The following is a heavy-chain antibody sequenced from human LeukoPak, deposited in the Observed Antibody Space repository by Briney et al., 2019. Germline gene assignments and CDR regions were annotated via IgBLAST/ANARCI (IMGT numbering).Heavy chain of an antibody. CDR1: GGSFSGYY. CDR2: INHSGST. Sequence: SETLSLTCAVYGGSFSGYYWSWIRQPPGKGLEWIGEINHSGSTNYNPSLKSRVTISVDTSKNQFSLKLSSVTAADTAVYYCARLGYSSYYYGMDVWGQGTTVTVSS. J-gene: IGHJ6*02. V-gene: IGHV4-34*01. D-gene: IGHD4-4*01. CDR3: ARLGYSSYYYGMDV.